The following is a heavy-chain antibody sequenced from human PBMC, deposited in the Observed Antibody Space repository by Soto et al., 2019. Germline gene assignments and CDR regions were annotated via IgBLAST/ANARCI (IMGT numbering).Heavy chain of an antibody. V-gene: IGHV3-23*01. CDR3: AKPLGPGTTTNWFDP. CDR1: GFTFSNYA. J-gene: IGHJ5*02. CDR2: ISGSGGST. Sequence: GGSLRLSCAASGFTFSNYAMSWVRQAPGKGLEWVSGISGSGGSTYYIDSVKGRFTISRDNSKNTLYLQMYSLRVEDTAIYYCAKPLGPGTTTNWFDPWGQGTLVTVSS. D-gene: IGHD1-1*01.